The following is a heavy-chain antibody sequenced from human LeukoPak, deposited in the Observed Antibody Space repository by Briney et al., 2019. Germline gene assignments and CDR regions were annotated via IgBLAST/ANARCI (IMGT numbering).Heavy chain of an antibody. CDR1: GFTFSSYS. J-gene: IGHJ3*02. CDR3: ARSNYDYVWGSYRLRAFDI. V-gene: IGHV3-21*01. D-gene: IGHD3-16*02. Sequence: GGSLRLSCAASGFTFSSYSMNWVRQAPGKGLEWVSSISSSSSYIYYADSVKGRFTISRDKAKNSLYLQMNSLRAEDTAVYYCARSNYDYVWGSYRLRAFDIWGQGTMVTVSS. CDR2: ISSSSSYI.